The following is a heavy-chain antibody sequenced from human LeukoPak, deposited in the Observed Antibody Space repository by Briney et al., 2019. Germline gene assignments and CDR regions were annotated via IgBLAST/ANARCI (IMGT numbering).Heavy chain of an antibody. J-gene: IGHJ4*02. V-gene: IGHV1-3*01. D-gene: IGHD3-22*01. Sequence: RASVKVSCKASGGTFTSYAMHWVRQAPGQRLEWMGWINAGNGNTKYSQKFQGRVTITRDTSASTAYMELSSLRSEDTAVYYCARDESYYDSSGYYPSDYWGQGTLVTVSS. CDR2: INAGNGNT. CDR1: GGTFTSYA. CDR3: ARDESYYDSSGYYPSDY.